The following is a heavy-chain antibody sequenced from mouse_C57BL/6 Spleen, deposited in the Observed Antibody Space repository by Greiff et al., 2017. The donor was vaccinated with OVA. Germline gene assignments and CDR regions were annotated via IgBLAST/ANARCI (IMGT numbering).Heavy chain of an antibody. Sequence: EVQRVESGGGLVKPGGSLKLSCAASGFTFSSYAMSWVRQTPEKRLEWVATISDGGSYTYYPDNVKGRFTISRDNAKNNLYLQMSHLKSEDTAMYYCARGGGLRWYFDVWGTGTTVTVSS. CDR3: ARGGGLRWYFDV. V-gene: IGHV5-4*01. D-gene: IGHD2-4*01. J-gene: IGHJ1*03. CDR1: GFTFSSYA. CDR2: ISDGGSYT.